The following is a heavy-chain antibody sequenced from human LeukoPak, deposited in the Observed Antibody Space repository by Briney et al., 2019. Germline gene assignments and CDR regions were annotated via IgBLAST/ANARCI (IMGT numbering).Heavy chain of an antibody. CDR3: ARYSVVRGPSADY. Sequence: GGSLRLSCAASGFTFISHTIHWVRQAPGKGLEWVALISYDGHNKYYADSVKGRFTISRDNAKNSLYLQMNSLRAEDTAVYYCARYSVVRGPSADYWGQGTLVTVSS. D-gene: IGHD3-10*01. V-gene: IGHV3-30*04. J-gene: IGHJ4*02. CDR2: ISYDGHNK. CDR1: GFTFISHT.